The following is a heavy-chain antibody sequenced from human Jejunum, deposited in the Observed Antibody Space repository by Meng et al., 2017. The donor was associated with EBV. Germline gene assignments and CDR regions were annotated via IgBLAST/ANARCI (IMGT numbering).Heavy chain of an antibody. Sequence: EVQLVESGGGLRQPGDSLRLSCAASGFNFSIYWMHWVRQAPGKGLVWVSHITSDGSVTTYADSVKGRFTISRDNAKNTVYLQMNSLRAEDTAVYYCARGDGSHFSWGQGTLVTVSS. J-gene: IGHJ5*02. CDR3: ARGDGSHFS. D-gene: IGHD5-24*01. V-gene: IGHV3-74*01. CDR1: GFNFSIYW. CDR2: ITSDGSVT.